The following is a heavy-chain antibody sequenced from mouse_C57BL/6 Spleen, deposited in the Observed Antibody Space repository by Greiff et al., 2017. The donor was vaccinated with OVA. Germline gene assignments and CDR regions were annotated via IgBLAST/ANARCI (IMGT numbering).Heavy chain of an antibody. V-gene: IGHV5-6*01. CDR1: GFTFSSYG. D-gene: IGHD3-2*02. Sequence: EVMLVESGGDLVKPGGSLKLSCAASGFTFSSYGMSWVRQTPDKRLEWVATISSGGSYTYYPDSVKGRFTISRDNAKNTLYLQMSSLKSEDTAMYYCARGAAQASGYAMDYWGQGTSVTVSS. CDR3: ARGAAQASGYAMDY. J-gene: IGHJ4*01. CDR2: ISSGGSYT.